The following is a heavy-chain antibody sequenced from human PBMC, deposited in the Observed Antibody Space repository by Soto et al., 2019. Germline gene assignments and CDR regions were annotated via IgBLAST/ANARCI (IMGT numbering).Heavy chain of an antibody. CDR1: GFIFSGSA. J-gene: IGHJ5*02. Sequence: EVQLVESGGGLVQPGGSLKLSCAASGFIFSGSAMHWVRQASGKGLEWVGRIRSKANSYATAYAASVKGRFTISRDDSKNTAYLQMNSLKTEDTAVYYCTRGKYGGSSWFDPWGQGTLVTVSS. CDR3: TRGKYGGSSWFDP. D-gene: IGHD5-12*01. V-gene: IGHV3-73*01. CDR2: IRSKANSYAT.